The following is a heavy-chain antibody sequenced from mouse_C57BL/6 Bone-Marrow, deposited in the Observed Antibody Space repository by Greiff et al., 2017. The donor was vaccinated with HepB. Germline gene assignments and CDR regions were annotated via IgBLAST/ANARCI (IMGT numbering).Heavy chain of an antibody. V-gene: IGHV2-2*01. CDR1: GFSLTSYG. CDR2: IWSGGST. J-gene: IGHJ3*01. CDR3: ARRGSPEGFAY. Sequence: VKLMESGPGLVQPSQSLSITCTVSGFSLTSYGVHWVRQSPGKGLEWLGVIWSGGSTDSNAAFISRLSISKDNSKRQVFFKMNSLQADDTAIYYCARRGSPEGFAYWGQGTLVTVSA.